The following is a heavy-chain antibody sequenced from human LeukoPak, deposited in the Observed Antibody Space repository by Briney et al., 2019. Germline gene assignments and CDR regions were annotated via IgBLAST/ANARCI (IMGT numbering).Heavy chain of an antibody. Sequence: GGSLKLSCAASGFTFSGSAMHWVRQASGKGLEWVGRIRSKANSYATAYAASVKGRFTISRDDSKNTAYLQTNSLKTEDTAVYYCTTIPGIAVAGTWFNYWGQGTLVTVSS. D-gene: IGHD6-19*01. CDR2: IRSKANSYAT. CDR3: TTIPGIAVAGTWFNY. V-gene: IGHV3-73*01. J-gene: IGHJ4*02. CDR1: GFTFSGSA.